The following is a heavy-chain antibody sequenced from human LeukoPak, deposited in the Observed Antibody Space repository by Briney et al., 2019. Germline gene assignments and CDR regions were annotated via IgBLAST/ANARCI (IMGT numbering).Heavy chain of an antibody. CDR2: IIPILGIA. Sequence: SVTVSCTASGGTFSIYAISWVRQAPGQGLEWMGRIIPILGIANYAQKFQGRVTITADKPTSTAYMELSSLRSEDTAVYYCARVGDTAMVTDYWGQGTLVTVSS. CDR3: ARVGDTAMVTDY. J-gene: IGHJ4*02. CDR1: GGTFSIYA. D-gene: IGHD5-18*01. V-gene: IGHV1-69*04.